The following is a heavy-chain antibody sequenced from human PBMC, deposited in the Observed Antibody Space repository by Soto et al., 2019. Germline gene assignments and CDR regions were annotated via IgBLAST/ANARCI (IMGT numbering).Heavy chain of an antibody. J-gene: IGHJ3*02. CDR1: GGSISSYY. V-gene: IGHV4-59*08. CDR2: ISYSGST. CDR3: ARHLLLYYYDSSGYYLRDAFDI. Sequence: QVQLQESGPGLVKPSETLSLTCTVSGGSISSYYWSWIRQPPGKGLEWIGYISYSGSTNYNPSLKSRVTISVDTSKNQFSLKLSYVTAADTAVYYCARHLLLYYYDSSGYYLRDAFDIWGQGTMVTVSS. D-gene: IGHD3-22*01.